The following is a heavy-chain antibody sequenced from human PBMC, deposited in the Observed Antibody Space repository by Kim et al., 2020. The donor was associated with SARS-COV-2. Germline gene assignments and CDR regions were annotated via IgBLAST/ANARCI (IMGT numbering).Heavy chain of an antibody. CDR3: ARAAVVVAANDY. J-gene: IGHJ4*02. Sequence: YHNPTLKSRVTISVDTTKNQFSRKLSSVTAADTAVYYCARAAVVVAANDYWGEGTLVTVSS. V-gene: IGHV4-31*02. D-gene: IGHD2-15*01.